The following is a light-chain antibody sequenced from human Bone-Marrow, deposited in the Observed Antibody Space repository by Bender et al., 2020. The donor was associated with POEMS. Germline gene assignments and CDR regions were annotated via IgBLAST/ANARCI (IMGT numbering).Light chain of an antibody. CDR2: ELT. J-gene: IGLJ2*01. Sequence: QSALTQPRSVSGSPGQSVTMSCTGVSSDVGGSSNYVSWYQQHPDKAPKVIIYELTKRPSGVPDRFSGSKSGNTAFLTISGLQVEDEADYYCCSYAGRSTRIFGLGTKLTVL. CDR1: SSDVGGSSNY. CDR3: CSYAGRSTRI. V-gene: IGLV2-11*01.